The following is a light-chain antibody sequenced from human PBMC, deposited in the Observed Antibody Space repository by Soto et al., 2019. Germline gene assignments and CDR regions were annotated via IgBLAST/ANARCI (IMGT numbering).Light chain of an antibody. CDR2: DAS. V-gene: IGKV3-20*01. CDR3: QQYGNSPWT. Sequence: EIVLTDSPGTLSLSQWEIATLSCRASQTVSSSYLAWYQQKPVQAPRLLIYDASNRATGSPARFSGSGSGTDFTLTISRLEPEDFAVHYCQQYGNSPWTFGQATKVDIK. CDR1: QTVSSSY. J-gene: IGKJ1*01.